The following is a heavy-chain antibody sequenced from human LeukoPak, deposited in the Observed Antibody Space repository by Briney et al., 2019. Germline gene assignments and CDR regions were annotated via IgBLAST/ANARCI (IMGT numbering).Heavy chain of an antibody. CDR1: GDSISSYY. D-gene: IGHD6-13*01. J-gene: IGHJ4*02. CDR3: ATGYSSTWYYFDY. V-gene: IGHV4-59*01. CDR2: IYHSGST. Sequence: SETLSLTCTVSGDSISSYYWSWIRQPPGKGLEWIGYIYHSGSTNYNPSPKSRVTISADTSKGQFSLKLASVTAADTAVYYCATGYSSTWYYFDYWGQGTLVTVSS.